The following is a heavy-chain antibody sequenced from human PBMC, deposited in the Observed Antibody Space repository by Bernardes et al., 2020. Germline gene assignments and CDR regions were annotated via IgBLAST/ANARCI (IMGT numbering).Heavy chain of an antibody. Sequence: ASVKASCKASGYTFTSYGISWVRQAPGQGLEWMGWISAYNGNTNYAQKLQGRVTMTTDTSTSTAYMELRSLRSDDTAVYYCARDGLTFGGVIVLSWFDPWGQGTLVTVSS. CDR3: ARDGLTFGGVIVLSWFDP. V-gene: IGHV1-18*01. CDR2: ISAYNGNT. D-gene: IGHD3-16*02. CDR1: GYTFTSYG. J-gene: IGHJ5*02.